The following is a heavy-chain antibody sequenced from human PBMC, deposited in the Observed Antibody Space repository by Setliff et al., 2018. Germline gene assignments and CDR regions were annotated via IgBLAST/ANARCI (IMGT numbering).Heavy chain of an antibody. D-gene: IGHD3-22*01. CDR1: GASISSGTYY. V-gene: IGHV4-39*01. CDR2: IHYRGTT. J-gene: IGHJ6*03. Sequence: SETLSLTCTVSGASISSGTYYWAWIRQPPGKGLEWIGRIHYRGTTYSNASLASRLTISVDTSKNQFSLKLSSVTAADTAVHYCARGVWDYDSSGHYYYYYMDVWGKGTTVTVSS. CDR3: ARGVWDYDSSGHYYYYYMDV.